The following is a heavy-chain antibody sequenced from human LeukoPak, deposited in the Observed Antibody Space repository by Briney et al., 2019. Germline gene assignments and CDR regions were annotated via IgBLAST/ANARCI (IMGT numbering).Heavy chain of an antibody. CDR2: FDPEDGET. V-gene: IGHV1-24*01. D-gene: IGHD6-13*01. CDR3: ARGTGGAAGNPGLY. J-gene: IGHJ4*02. CDR1: GYTLTELS. Sequence: ASVKVSCKVSGYTLTELSMHWVRQAPGKGLEWMGGFDPEDGETIYAQKFQGRVTMTRDTSTSTVYMELSSLRSEDTAVYYCARGTGGAAGNPGLYWGQGTLVTVSS.